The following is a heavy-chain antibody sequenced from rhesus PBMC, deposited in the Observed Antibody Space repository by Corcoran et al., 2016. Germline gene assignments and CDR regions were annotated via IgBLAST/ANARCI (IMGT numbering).Heavy chain of an antibody. V-gene: IGHV4S10*01. Sequence: QVQLQESGPGVVKPSETLSLTCAVSGGSISDSYRWSWIRQPPGKGLEWIGYIYGSSTSTNYNPSVKSRVNISKDTSKNQFSWKLSSVTAADTAVYYCARNYGSGYYAVDYWGQGVLVTVSS. CDR2: IYGSSTST. CDR1: GGSISDSYR. CDR3: ARNYGSGYYAVDY. J-gene: IGHJ4*01. D-gene: IGHD3-28*01.